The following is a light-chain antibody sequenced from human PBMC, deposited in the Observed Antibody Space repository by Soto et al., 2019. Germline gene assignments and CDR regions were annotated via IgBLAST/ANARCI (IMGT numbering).Light chain of an antibody. CDR1: QSISSW. Sequence: DMQMTQSPSTLSASVGDRVTITCPASQSISSWLAWYQQKPGKAPKLLIYKASSLESGVPSRFSGSGSGTEFTLTISSLQPDDFAIYYCHQYNSYSPYTFGQGTKLEIK. V-gene: IGKV1-5*03. CDR2: KAS. J-gene: IGKJ2*01. CDR3: HQYNSYSPYT.